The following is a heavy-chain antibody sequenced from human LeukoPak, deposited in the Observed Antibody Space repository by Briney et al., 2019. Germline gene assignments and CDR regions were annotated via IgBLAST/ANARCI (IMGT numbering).Heavy chain of an antibody. CDR3: ARSGRGDYENY. V-gene: IGHV1-2*02. CDR2: INPNDGDT. D-gene: IGHD4-17*01. CDR1: GYTFTDYY. J-gene: IGHJ4*02. Sequence: ASVKVSCKASGYTFTDYYMHWVRQAPGQGFEWMGWINPNDGDTNYAQKFQGRVTMTRDTSISTAHMEVSRLRSDDTAVYYCARSGRGDYENYWGQGTLVTVSS.